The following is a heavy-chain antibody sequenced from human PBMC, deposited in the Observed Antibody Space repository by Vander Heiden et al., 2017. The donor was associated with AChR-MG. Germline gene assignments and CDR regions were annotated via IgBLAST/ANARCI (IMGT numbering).Heavy chain of an antibody. D-gene: IGHD3-10*01. J-gene: IGHJ3*02. V-gene: IGHV4-4*07. Sequence: QVPLQDSGPGLVKPSDTLSLPCPAAGGPLRISYGSWIRQPAGKGLEWIGRIYTSGSTNYNPSLKRRGTMSVDTSKNQFSLKLSSVTAADTAVYYCARVLNGLLWCGDHGDAFDIWGQGTMVTVSS. CDR1: GGPLRISY. CDR3: ARVLNGLLWCGDHGDAFDI. CDR2: IYTSGST.